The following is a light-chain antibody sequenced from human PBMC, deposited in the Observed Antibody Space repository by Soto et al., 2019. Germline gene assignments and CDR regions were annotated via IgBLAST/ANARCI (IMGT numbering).Light chain of an antibody. V-gene: IGKV3-11*01. Sequence: ELVLTQSPATLSLSPGEGAILSCRASQSVSTFLAWFQQKPGQPPRLLIYNASNRTTGIPARFSGSGSGTDFTLTISSLEPEDFAVYYCQQRGDWPPITFGQGTRLEI. CDR3: QQRGDWPPIT. CDR1: QSVSTF. CDR2: NAS. J-gene: IGKJ5*01.